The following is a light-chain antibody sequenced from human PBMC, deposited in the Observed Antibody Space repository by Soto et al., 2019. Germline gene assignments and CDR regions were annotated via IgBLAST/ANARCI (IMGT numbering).Light chain of an antibody. CDR2: EVH. CDR1: SSDVGGYKY. CDR3: CSKTSTNTLV. J-gene: IGLJ3*02. Sequence: QSALTQPASVSGSPGQSITIPCTGTSSDVGGYKYVSWYQQVPGKVPTLIIFEVHNRPSGISNRFSGSKSGNTASLTISGLQPEYEGDYYCCSKTSTNTLVFGGGTKVTVL. V-gene: IGLV2-14*01.